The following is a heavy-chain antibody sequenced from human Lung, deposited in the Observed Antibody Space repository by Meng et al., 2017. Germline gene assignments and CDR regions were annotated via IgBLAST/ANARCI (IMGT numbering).Heavy chain of an antibody. V-gene: IGHV4-61*02. Sequence: SETLSLTCTVSGGSINKGDYYWTWIRPPAGKGLEWLGRAYTTGDTDYSSSLRSRVTISLDTSKNQFSLKLTSVTAADTAVYYCARETDDVKLQLGEVSLVGSGMDVWGQGTMVTVSS. CDR1: GGSINKGDYY. D-gene: IGHD3-16*01. CDR2: AYTTGDT. CDR3: ARETDDVKLQLGEVSLVGSGMDV. J-gene: IGHJ6*02.